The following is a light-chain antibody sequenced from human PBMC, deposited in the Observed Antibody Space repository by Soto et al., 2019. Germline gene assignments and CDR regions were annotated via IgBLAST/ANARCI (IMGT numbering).Light chain of an antibody. CDR1: QSISSY. CDR2: AAS. Sequence: DIQMTQSPCSLSASVGDRVTITCRASQSISSYLNWYQQKPGKAPKILIYAASSLQSGVPSRFSGSGSGTDFTLTISSLQPEDFATYYCQQSYSTPPGLTFGGGTKVEIK. V-gene: IGKV1-39*01. CDR3: QQSYSTPPGLT. J-gene: IGKJ4*01.